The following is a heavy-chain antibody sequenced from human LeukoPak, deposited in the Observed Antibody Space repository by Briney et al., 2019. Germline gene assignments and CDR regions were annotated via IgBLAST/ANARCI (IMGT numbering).Heavy chain of an antibody. Sequence: GGSLRLSCAASGFTFSRYWMHWVRQAPGKGLEWVAVIWYDGSNKYYADSVKGRFTISRDNSKNTLYLQMDSLRAEDTAVYYCARDPGVRWLVGFDYWGQGTLVTVSS. CDR3: ARDPGVRWLVGFDY. D-gene: IGHD6-19*01. CDR2: IWYDGSNK. V-gene: IGHV3-33*08. CDR1: GFTFSRYW. J-gene: IGHJ4*02.